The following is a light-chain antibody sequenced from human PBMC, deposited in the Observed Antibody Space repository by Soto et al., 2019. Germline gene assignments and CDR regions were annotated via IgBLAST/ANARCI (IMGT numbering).Light chain of an antibody. CDR3: QSYDSSNHAV. V-gene: IGLV6-57*03. J-gene: IGLJ7*01. CDR2: EDN. CDR1: SGSIASNY. Sequence: FMLTQPHSVSESQGKTVSISCTRSSGSIASNYVQWYQQRPGSAPTTVIYEDNQRPSGVPDRFSGSIDSSSNSASLTISGLKTEDEADYYCQSYDSSNHAVFGGGTKLTV.